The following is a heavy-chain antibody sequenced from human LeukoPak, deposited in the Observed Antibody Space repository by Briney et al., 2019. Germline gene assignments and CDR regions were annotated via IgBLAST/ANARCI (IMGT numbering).Heavy chain of an antibody. CDR2: ISSSGSTI. Sequence: PGGSLRLSCAASGFTFSSYEMNWVRQAPGKGLEWVSYISSSGSTIYYADSVKGRFTISRDNAKNSLYLQMNSLRAEDTAVYYCARASWFGEFAFDYWGQGTLVTVSS. CDR1: GFTFSSYE. V-gene: IGHV3-48*03. CDR3: ARASWFGEFAFDY. D-gene: IGHD3-10*01. J-gene: IGHJ4*02.